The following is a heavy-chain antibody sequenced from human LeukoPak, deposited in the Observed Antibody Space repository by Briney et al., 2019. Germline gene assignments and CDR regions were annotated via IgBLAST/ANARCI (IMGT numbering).Heavy chain of an antibody. CDR1: GGSFSGYY. V-gene: IGHV4-34*01. CDR2: INHSGST. CDR3: ARRLARYQLLNYWFDP. D-gene: IGHD1-1*01. Sequence: PSETLSLTCAVYGGSFSGYYWSWIRQPPGKGLEWIGEINHSGSTNYNPSLKSRVAISVDTSKNQFSLKLSSVTAADTAVYYCARRLARYQLLNYWFDPWGQGTLVTVSS. J-gene: IGHJ5*02.